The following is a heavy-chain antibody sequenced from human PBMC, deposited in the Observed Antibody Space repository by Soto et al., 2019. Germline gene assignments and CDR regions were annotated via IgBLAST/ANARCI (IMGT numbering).Heavy chain of an antibody. CDR3: AKGIGVRPGTFDY. D-gene: IGHD6-6*01. CDR2: IAGSGGST. V-gene: IGHV3-23*01. CDR1: GFTFTSYA. Sequence: PGGSLRLSCVASGFTFTSYAVSWVRQAPGKGLEWVSGIAGSGGSTYYTDSVKGRFTISRDNSKNMLYLQMNSLSAEDTAVYYCAKGIGVRPGTFDYWGQGTPVTVSS. J-gene: IGHJ4*02.